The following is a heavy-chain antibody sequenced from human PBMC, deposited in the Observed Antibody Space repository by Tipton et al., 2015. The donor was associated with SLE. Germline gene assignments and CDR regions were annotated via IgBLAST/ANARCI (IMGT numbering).Heavy chain of an antibody. J-gene: IGHJ3*02. CDR2: ISGSGGST. CDR1: GFTFSSYA. CDR3: AKEQVGAKAFDI. D-gene: IGHD1-26*01. Sequence: SLRLSCTASGFTFSSYAMSWVRQAPGKGLEWVSAISGSGGSTYYADSVKGRFTISRDNSKNTLYLQMNSLRAEDTAVYYCAKEQVGAKAFDIWGQGTMVTVSS. V-gene: IGHV3-23*01.